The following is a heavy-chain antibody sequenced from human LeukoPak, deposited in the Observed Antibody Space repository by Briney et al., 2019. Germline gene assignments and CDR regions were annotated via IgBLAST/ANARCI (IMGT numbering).Heavy chain of an antibody. Sequence: ASVKVSCKASGGTFSSYAISWVRQAPGQGLEWMGGIIPIFGTANYAQKFQGRVTITADESTSTAYMELSSLRSEDTAVYYCARLGYSSSWYEGRYYYYMDVWGKGTTVTISS. J-gene: IGHJ6*03. V-gene: IGHV1-69*13. CDR3: ARLGYSSSWYEGRYYYYMDV. D-gene: IGHD6-13*01. CDR1: GGTFSSYA. CDR2: IIPIFGTA.